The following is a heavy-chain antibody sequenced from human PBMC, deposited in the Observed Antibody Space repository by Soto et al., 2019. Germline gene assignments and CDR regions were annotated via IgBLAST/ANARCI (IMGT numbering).Heavy chain of an antibody. CDR2: LYTDNTA. J-gene: IGHJ4*02. CDR1: GFSVSGVY. D-gene: IGHD3-16*01. CDR3: ARVDTLYAEVDH. V-gene: IGHV3-66*01. Sequence: EVQLVESGGDLVQPGGSLRLSCAVSGFSVSGVYMTWVRQVPGKGLEWISLLYTDNTAYYADSVKGRFTISKDSSKDTLFLQMTGLRAEDTAVYYCARVDTLYAEVDHWGQGTLVTVSS.